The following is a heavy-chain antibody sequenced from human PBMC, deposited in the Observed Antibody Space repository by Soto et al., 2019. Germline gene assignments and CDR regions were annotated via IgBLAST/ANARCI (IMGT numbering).Heavy chain of an antibody. CDR1: GYTFTSYY. Sequence: GASVKVSCKASGYTFTSYYMHWVRQAPGQGLEWMGIINPSGGSTSYAQKFQGRVTMTRDTSTSTVYMELSSLRSEDTAVYYCARDRIEVAGPRYGMDVWGQGTTVTVSS. D-gene: IGHD6-19*01. J-gene: IGHJ6*02. CDR3: ARDRIEVAGPRYGMDV. CDR2: INPSGGST. V-gene: IGHV1-46*01.